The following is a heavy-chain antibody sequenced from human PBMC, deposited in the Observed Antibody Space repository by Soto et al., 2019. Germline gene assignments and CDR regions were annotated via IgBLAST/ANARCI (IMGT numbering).Heavy chain of an antibody. D-gene: IGHD2-15*01. CDR3: ARGGFHGGNYYIFDC. Sequence: ETLSLTCGVYGGSFSGYYWTWIRQPPGKGLEWMGEINHSGVTTYNPSLASRVTISVDTSKDQISLRLRSMTAADAAVYYCARGGFHGGNYYIFDCWGQGTLVTVSS. J-gene: IGHJ4*02. V-gene: IGHV4-34*01. CDR1: GGSFSGYY. CDR2: INHSGVT.